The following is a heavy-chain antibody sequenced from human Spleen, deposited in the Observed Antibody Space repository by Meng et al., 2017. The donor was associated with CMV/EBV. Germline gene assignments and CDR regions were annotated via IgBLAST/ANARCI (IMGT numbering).Heavy chain of an antibody. J-gene: IGHJ4*02. D-gene: IGHD1-26*01. CDR1: GYTFTIYA. CDR3: ARARIVGAIHFDY. V-gene: IGHV1-3*01. Sequence: KASGYTFTIYAMHWVRQAPGQRLEWMGWINAGNGNTKYSQKFQGRVTITRDTSASTAYMELSSLRSEDTAVYYCARARIVGAIHFDYWGQGTLVTVSS. CDR2: INAGNGNT.